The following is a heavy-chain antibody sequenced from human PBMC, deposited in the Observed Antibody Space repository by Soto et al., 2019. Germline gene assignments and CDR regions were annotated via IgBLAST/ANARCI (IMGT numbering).Heavy chain of an antibody. CDR3: AKDIVPAAIWVDY. D-gene: IGHD2-2*01. J-gene: IGHJ4*02. Sequence: GGSLRLCWTASGLTFSSYAMSWVRQAPGKGLEWVSAISGSGGSTYYADSVKGRFTISRDNSKNTLYLQMNSLRAEDTAVYYCAKDIVPAAIWVDYWGQGTLVTVSS. V-gene: IGHV3-23*01. CDR1: GLTFSSYA. CDR2: ISGSGGST.